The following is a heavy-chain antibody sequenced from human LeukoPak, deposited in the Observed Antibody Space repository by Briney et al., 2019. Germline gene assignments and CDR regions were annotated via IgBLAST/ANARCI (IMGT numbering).Heavy chain of an antibody. CDR3: ARDGYSSEVWFDP. J-gene: IGHJ5*02. D-gene: IGHD6-19*01. CDR1: GFTFSSYG. V-gene: IGHV3-30*03. CDR2: ISYDGSNK. Sequence: PGGSLRLSCAASGFTFSSYGMHWVRQAPGKGLEWVAVISYDGSNKYYADSVKGRFTISRDNSKNTLYLQMNSLRAEDTAVYYCARDGYSSEVWFDPWGQGTLVTVSS.